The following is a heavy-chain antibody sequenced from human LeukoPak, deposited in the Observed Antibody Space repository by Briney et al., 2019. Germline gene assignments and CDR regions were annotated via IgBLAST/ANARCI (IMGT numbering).Heavy chain of an antibody. J-gene: IGHJ6*02. CDR1: GYTFTSYA. CDR2: INTNTGNP. Sequence: ASVKVSCKASGYTFTSYAMNWVRQAPGQGLEWMGWINTNTGNPTYAQGFTGRFVFSLDTSVSTAYLQISSLKAEDTAVYHCARGPDSGWYQDYYYGMDVWGQGTTVTVSS. D-gene: IGHD6-19*01. CDR3: ARGPDSGWYQDYYYGMDV. V-gene: IGHV7-4-1*02.